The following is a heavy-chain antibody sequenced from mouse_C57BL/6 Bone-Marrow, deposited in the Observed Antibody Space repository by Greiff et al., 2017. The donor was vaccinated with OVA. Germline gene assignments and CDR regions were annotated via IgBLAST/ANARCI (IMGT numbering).Heavy chain of an antibody. V-gene: IGHV1-78*01. CDR1: GYTFTDHT. D-gene: IGHD1-1*01. Sequence: QVQLQQSDAELVKPGASVKISCKASGYTFTDHTIHWMKQRPEQGLEWIGNIYPRDGSTKYNEKFKGKATFTADKTSSTAYMQLNSLTSEDSAVYFCARDYGSRAFAYWGQGTLVTVSA. CDR3: ARDYGSRAFAY. J-gene: IGHJ3*01. CDR2: IYPRDGST.